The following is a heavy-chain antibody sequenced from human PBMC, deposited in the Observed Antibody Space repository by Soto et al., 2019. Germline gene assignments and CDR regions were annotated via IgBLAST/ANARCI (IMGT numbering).Heavy chain of an antibody. V-gene: IGHV4-59*12. CDR2: IYYNGNT. CDR1: GGSIGIYY. J-gene: IGHJ4*02. Sequence: SATLSLTCTVSGGSIGIYYWNWIRQPPGKGLEWIGYIYYNGNTNYDPSLKSRVTMSVDTSKNQFSLKLRSMTAADTAVYYCARDNGYFDYWGQGALVTSPQ. D-gene: IGHD2-8*01. CDR3: ARDNGYFDY.